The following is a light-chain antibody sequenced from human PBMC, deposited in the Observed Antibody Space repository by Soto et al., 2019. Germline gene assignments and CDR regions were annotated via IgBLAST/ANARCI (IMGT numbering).Light chain of an antibody. CDR2: SNN. J-gene: IGLJ2*01. CDR1: SSNIGSNT. V-gene: IGLV1-44*01. Sequence: QSVLTQPPSASGTPGQRVTISCSGSSSNIGSNTVNWYQQLPGTAPKLLIYSNNQRPSGVPDRFSGSKSGTSASLAISVLQSEDEADYYWASWDDSLNGVVFGGGTKVTVL. CDR3: ASWDDSLNGVV.